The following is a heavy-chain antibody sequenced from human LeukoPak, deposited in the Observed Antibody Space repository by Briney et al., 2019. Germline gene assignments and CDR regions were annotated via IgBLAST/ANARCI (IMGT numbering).Heavy chain of an antibody. D-gene: IGHD3-10*01. CDR3: ARDPAGPLYYFDY. V-gene: IGHV4-34*01. CDR1: GGSFSGYY. J-gene: IGHJ4*02. Sequence: PSETLSLTCAVYGGSFSGYYWSWIRQPPGKGLEWIGEINHSGSTNYNPSLKSRVTISVDTSKNQFSLKLSSVTAADTAVYYCARDPAGPLYYFDYWGQGTLVTVSS. CDR2: INHSGST.